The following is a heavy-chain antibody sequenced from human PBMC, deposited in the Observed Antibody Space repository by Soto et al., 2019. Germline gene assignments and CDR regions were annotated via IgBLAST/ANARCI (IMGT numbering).Heavy chain of an antibody. CDR1: GGSISSSSYY. CDR2: IYYSGST. CDR3: ARNGSGWYPSIDY. Sequence: SETLSLTCTVSGGSISSSSYYWGWIRQPPGKGLEWIGSIYYSGSTYYNPSLKSRVTISVDTSKNQFSLKLSSVTAADTAVYYCARNGSGWYPSIDYWGQGTLVTVSS. J-gene: IGHJ4*02. V-gene: IGHV4-39*01. D-gene: IGHD6-19*01.